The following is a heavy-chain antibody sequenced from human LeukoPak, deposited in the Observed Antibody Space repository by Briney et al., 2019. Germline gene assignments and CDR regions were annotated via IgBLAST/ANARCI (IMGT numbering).Heavy chain of an antibody. Sequence: ASVKVSCKASGGTFSSYAISWVRQAPGQGLEWMGGIIPIFGTANYAQKFQGRVTMTRDMSTSTVYMELSSLRSEDTAVYYCAIPSRVTVNGYMDVWGKGTTVTVSS. CDR3: AIPSRVTVNGYMDV. CDR1: GGTFSSYA. D-gene: IGHD1-14*01. J-gene: IGHJ6*03. CDR2: IIPIFGTA. V-gene: IGHV1-69*05.